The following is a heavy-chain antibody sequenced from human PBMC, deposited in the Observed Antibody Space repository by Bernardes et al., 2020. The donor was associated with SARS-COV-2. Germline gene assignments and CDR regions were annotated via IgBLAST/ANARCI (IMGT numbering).Heavy chain of an antibody. V-gene: IGHV4-39*01. CDR3: ARAPPEAVAGMGLFDY. J-gene: IGHJ4*02. Sequence: SETLSLTCTVSGGSISSSSYYWAWIRQPPGKGLEWIGTIYYTGSTYYNPSLKSRVTISVDTSKNQFPLRLTSVTAADTSVYYCARAPPEAVAGMGLFDYWGPGTLVTVSS. CDR1: GGSISSSSYY. D-gene: IGHD6-19*01. CDR2: IYYTGST.